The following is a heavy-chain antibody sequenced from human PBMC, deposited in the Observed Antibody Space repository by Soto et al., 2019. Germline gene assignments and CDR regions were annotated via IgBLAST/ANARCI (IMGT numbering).Heavy chain of an antibody. CDR1: RFTFSRVT. Sequence: GGSPRLSCEPSRFTFSRVTMNWVRHFPGKGLEXVASIRSGRSDTWYADSVKGRFIISRDNAQNSLFLQMNTLRPEDTAMYYCARVAYWGPGPQVTVSS. CDR3: ARVAY. V-gene: IGHV3-21*01. CDR2: IRSGRSDT. J-gene: IGHJ4*02.